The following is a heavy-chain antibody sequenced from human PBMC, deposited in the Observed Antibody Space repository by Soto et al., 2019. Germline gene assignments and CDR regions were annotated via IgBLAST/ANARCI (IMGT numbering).Heavy chain of an antibody. J-gene: IGHJ5*02. CDR1: GFTFSSYA. CDR2: ISGSGGST. V-gene: IGHV3-23*01. CDR3: AIVINGFDP. Sequence: EVQLLESGGGLVQPWGSLRLSCAASGFTFSSYAMSWVRQAPGKGLEWVSAISGSGGSTYYVDSVKGRFTISRDKSKNTPYLQMNSLRAEDTAVYYMAIVINGFDPWGQGTLRTVSS.